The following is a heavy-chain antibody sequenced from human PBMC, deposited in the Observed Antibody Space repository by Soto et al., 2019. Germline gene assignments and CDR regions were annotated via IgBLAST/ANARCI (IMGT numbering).Heavy chain of an antibody. J-gene: IGHJ6*02. V-gene: IGHV1-3*01. D-gene: IGHD4-17*01. CDR3: ARVSGRRTTVTTSHYYSYGMDV. Sequence: QVQLVQSGAEVKKPGASVKVSCKASGYTFTSYAMHWVRQAPGQRLEWMGWINAGNGNTKYSQKFQGRVTITRDTSASTAYMELSSLRSEDTAVYYCARVSGRRTTVTTSHYYSYGMDVWGQGTTVTVSS. CDR1: GYTFTSYA. CDR2: INAGNGNT.